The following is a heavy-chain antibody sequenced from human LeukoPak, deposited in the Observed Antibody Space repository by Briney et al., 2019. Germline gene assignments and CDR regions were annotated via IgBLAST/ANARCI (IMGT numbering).Heavy chain of an antibody. J-gene: IGHJ4*02. CDR2: ISGRSGST. CDR1: GFTFSSYG. CDR3: ARDLSGVAGYTYGRGIDY. Sequence: GGSLRLPCAASGFTFSSYGMSWVRQAPGKGLEWVSAISGRSGSTYYADSVKGRFTISRDNSKNTLYLQMNSLRAEDTAVYYCARDLSGVAGYTYGRGIDYWGQGTLVTVSS. V-gene: IGHV3-23*01. D-gene: IGHD5-18*01.